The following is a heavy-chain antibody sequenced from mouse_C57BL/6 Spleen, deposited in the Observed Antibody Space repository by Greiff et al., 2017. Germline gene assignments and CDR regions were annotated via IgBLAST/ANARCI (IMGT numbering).Heavy chain of an antibody. J-gene: IGHJ4*01. V-gene: IGHV2-2*01. CDR3: ARNWGLLRAGAMDD. Sequence: VQRVESGPGLVQPSQSLSITCTVSGFSLTSYGVHCVRQSPGKGLVWLGVIWSGGSTDYNAAFISRLSISKDNSKSQVFFKMNSLKADDTAIYYCARNWGLLRAGAMDDWGTGTSVTVSS. CDR2: IWSGGST. D-gene: IGHD2-3*01. CDR1: GFSLTSYG.